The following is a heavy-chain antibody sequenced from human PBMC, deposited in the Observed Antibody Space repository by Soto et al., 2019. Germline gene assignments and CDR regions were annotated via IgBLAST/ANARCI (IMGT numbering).Heavy chain of an antibody. D-gene: IGHD3-3*01. CDR3: ARSPPYYDFWSGYYTPFDY. V-gene: IGHV1-18*01. J-gene: IGHJ4*02. CDR2: ISAYNGNT. Sequence: QVQLVQSGAEVKKPGASVKVSCNASAYTFTSYGISWVRQAPGQGLEWMGWISAYNGNTNYAQKLQGRVTMTTETSTSTAYMELRRLRSDDTAVYYCARSPPYYDFWSGYYTPFDYWGQGTLVTVSS. CDR1: AYTFTSYG.